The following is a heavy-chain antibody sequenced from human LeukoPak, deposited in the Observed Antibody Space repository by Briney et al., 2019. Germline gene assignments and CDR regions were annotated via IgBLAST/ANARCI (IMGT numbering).Heavy chain of an antibody. D-gene: IGHD6-19*01. CDR1: GFIFINYG. CDR2: VNSDETNQ. CDR3: AKGYGSGWTFDY. V-gene: IGHV3-30*02. J-gene: IGHJ4*02. Sequence: GGSLRLSCATSGFIFINYGMHWVRQAPGRGLEWVASVNSDETNQYYVDSVRGRFFISRDNSKNTFYLQMNSPRPEGTAVYYCAKGYGSGWTFDYWGQGILVTVSS.